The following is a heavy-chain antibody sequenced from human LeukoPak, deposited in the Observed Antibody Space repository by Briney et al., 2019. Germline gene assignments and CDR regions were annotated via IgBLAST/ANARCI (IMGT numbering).Heavy chain of an antibody. J-gene: IGHJ4*02. CDR2: IRGNGDT. CDR1: GLGFSSFA. CDR3: ARASWVSTTDAVR. D-gene: IGHD1-14*01. Sequence: QPGGSLRLSCAASGLGFSSFAMSWVRQGPARGLEWVSSIRGNGDTFYADSVKGRFTLSSDISRNTVYFQLNNLRVEDTAIYYCARASWVSTTDAVRWGQGTLVTVSS. V-gene: IGHV3-23*01.